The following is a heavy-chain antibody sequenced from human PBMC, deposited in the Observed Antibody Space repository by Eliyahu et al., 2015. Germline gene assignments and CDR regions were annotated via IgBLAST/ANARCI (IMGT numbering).Heavy chain of an antibody. J-gene: IGHJ4*02. Sequence: EVQLVESGGVVVQPGGSXRLSCXASGFTFDDXAMHWVRQXPGKGLEXVSLISWDGGSTYYADSVKGRFTISRDNSKNSLYLQMNSLRAEDTALYYCAKDNGGGLDYWGQGTLVTVSS. V-gene: IGHV3-43D*03. CDR3: AKDNGGGLDY. D-gene: IGHD3-16*01. CDR2: ISWDGGST. CDR1: GFTFDDXA.